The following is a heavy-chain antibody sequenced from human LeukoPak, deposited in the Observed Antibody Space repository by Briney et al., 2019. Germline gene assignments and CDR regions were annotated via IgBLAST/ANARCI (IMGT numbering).Heavy chain of an antibody. CDR1: GYTFTGYY. J-gene: IGHJ6*03. D-gene: IGHD3-3*01. CDR3: ARDSPGVVLTGVRLYYYMDV. CDR2: INPNSGGT. V-gene: IGHV1-2*02. Sequence: GASVKVSCKASGYTFTGYYMHWVRQAPGQGLEWMGWINPNSGGTNYAQKFQGRVTMTRDTSISTAYMELSRLRSDDTAVYYCARDSPGVVLTGVRLYYYMDVWGKGTTVTVSS.